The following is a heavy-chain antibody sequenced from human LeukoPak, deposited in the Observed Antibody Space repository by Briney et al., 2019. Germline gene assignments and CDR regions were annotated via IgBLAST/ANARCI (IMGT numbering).Heavy chain of an antibody. V-gene: IGHV3-7*01. CDR1: GFTFSSAW. CDR2: IKHDESEK. CDR3: TRRLDD. D-gene: IGHD3-16*01. J-gene: IGHJ4*02. Sequence: PGGSLRLSCAASGFTFSSAWMNWVRQAPGKGLEWVANIKHDESEKNYLDSVKGRFTISRDNAQNSLYLQMNGLRVEDTAVYYCTRRLDDWGQGTLVTVSS.